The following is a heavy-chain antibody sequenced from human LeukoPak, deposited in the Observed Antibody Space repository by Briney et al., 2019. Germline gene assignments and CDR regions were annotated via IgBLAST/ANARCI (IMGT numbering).Heavy chain of an antibody. CDR1: GFTFSSYG. CDR3: ASIYDFWSGYYHDAFDI. CDR2: INSDGSST. Sequence: QPGGTLRLSCAASGFTFSSYGMSWVRQAPGKGLEWVSRINSDGSSTSYADSVKGRFTISRDNAKNTLYLQMNSLRAEDTAVYYCASIYDFWSGYYHDAFDIWGQGTMVTVSS. J-gene: IGHJ3*02. V-gene: IGHV3-74*01. D-gene: IGHD3-3*01.